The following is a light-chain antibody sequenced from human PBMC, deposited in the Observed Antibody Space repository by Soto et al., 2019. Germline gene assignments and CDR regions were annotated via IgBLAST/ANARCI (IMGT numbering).Light chain of an antibody. CDR2: GAS. V-gene: IGKV3-20*01. CDR3: QQYGSSPCT. J-gene: IGKJ2*02. CDR1: QSVSSSY. Sequence: EIVLTQSPGTLSLSPGERATLSCRASQSVSSSYLAWYQQRPGRAPRLLIYGASSRATGIPDRFSGSGSGTDFTLAISRLEPEDFAVYYCQQYGSSPCTFGQGTKLAIK.